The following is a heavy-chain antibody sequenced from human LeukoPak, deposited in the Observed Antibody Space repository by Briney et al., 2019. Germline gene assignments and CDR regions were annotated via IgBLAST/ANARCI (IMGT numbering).Heavy chain of an antibody. D-gene: IGHD6-19*01. CDR3: ARDPGGWYWDY. CDR2: IYSGGST. Sequence: PGGSLRLSCAASGVTVSSSYMSWVRQAPGKGLEWVSVIYSGGSTYYADSVKGRFTISRDNSKNTLYLQMNSLRAEDTAVYYCARDPGGWYWDYWGQGTLVTVSS. CDR1: GVTVSSSY. V-gene: IGHV3-53*01. J-gene: IGHJ4*02.